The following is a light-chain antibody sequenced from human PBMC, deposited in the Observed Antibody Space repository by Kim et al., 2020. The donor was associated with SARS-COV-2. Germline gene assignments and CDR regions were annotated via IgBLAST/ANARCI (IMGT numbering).Light chain of an antibody. CDR3: QAWDSGTSVV. Sequence: SYELTQPPSVSVSPGQTASITCSGEKLGNKFACWYQQKPGQSPVLVIYQDSKRPSGIPERFSASNSGNTATLTITGTQAMDEADYYCQAWDSGTSVVFGGGTKLAVL. V-gene: IGLV3-1*01. J-gene: IGLJ2*01. CDR2: QDS. CDR1: KLGNKF.